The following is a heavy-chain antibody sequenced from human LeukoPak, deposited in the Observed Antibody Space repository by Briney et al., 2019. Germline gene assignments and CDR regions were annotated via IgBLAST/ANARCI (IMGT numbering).Heavy chain of an antibody. CDR3: AKDGGYSGYDQPSDY. CDR1: GFTFSSYA. D-gene: IGHD5-12*01. V-gene: IGHV3-23*01. J-gene: IGHJ4*02. Sequence: PGGSLRLSCAASGFTFSSYAMGWVRQAPGRGLEWVSAVSGSGGSTYYADSVKGRFTIYRDNSKNTLYLQMNSLRAEDTAVYYCAKDGGYSGYDQPSDYWGQGTLVTVSS. CDR2: VSGSGGST.